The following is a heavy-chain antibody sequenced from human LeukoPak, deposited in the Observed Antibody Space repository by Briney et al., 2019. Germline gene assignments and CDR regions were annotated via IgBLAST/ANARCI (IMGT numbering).Heavy chain of an antibody. CDR1: GYTFTGYY. CDR3: ARVSMVRGVPYRWFDP. V-gene: IGHV1-2*02. Sequence: ASVKVSCNASGYTFTGYYMHWVRQAPGQGLEWMGWINPNSAGTNYAQKFQGRVTMTRDTSISTAYMELSRLRSDDTAVYYCARVSMVRGVPYRWFDPWGQGTLVTVSS. CDR2: INPNSAGT. D-gene: IGHD3-10*01. J-gene: IGHJ5*02.